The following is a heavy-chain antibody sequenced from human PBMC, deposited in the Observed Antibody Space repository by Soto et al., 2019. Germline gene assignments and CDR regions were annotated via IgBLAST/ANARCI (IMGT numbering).Heavy chain of an antibody. CDR1: GGSIISRSYY. V-gene: IGHV4-39*01. J-gene: IGHJ4*02. CDR2: IYYSGNT. D-gene: IGHD2-2*01. CDR3: ARHKDTSSRYLLPDY. Sequence: SETLSLTCTVSGGSIISRSYYFFCIRQPPWKGLEWIGSIYYSGNTYYNPSLKSRVTISVDTSKNQFSLRLSSVTAADTAVYYCARHKDTSSRYLLPDYWGQGTLVTVSS.